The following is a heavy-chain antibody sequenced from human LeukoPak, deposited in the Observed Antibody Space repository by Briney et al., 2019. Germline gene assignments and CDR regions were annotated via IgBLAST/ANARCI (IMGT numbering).Heavy chain of an antibody. J-gene: IGHJ4*02. CDR1: GFTSNNYA. CDR2: ISGGAGST. D-gene: IGHD3-16*01. Sequence: PGGSLRLSCAASGFTSNNYAMSWVRQAPGKGLEWVSIISGGAGSTYYADSLKGRFTISRDNSKNTLYLQMNSLRAEDTAMYYCARGMGASTYYFDYWGQGTLVTVSS. V-gene: IGHV3-23*01. CDR3: ARGMGASTYYFDY.